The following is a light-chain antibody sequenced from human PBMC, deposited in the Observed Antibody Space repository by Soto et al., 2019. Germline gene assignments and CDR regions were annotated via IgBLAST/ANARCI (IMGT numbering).Light chain of an antibody. V-gene: IGKV1-9*01. CDR2: AAS. CDR3: QQLXSYPLI. CDR1: QDISSY. Sequence: DIQLTQSPSFLSASVGDRVTITCRASQDISSYLAWYQQKPGKAPKLLIYAASILQSGVPSSFSGSGSGTEXXXXXXXXXXXXXXNYYCQQLXSYPLIFGGGTKVAIK. J-gene: IGKJ4*01.